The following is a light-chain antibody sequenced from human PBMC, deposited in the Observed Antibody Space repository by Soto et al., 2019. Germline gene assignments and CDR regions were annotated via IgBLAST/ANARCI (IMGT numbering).Light chain of an antibody. CDR3: SSYTSSSTRV. Sequence: QSVLTQPASVSGSPGQSITISCTGTSSDVGGYNYVSWYQHHPGKAPELMIFEVSNRPSGVSHRFSGSKSGNTASLTISGLQTEDEGDYYCSSYTSSSTRVFGTGTQLTVL. V-gene: IGLV2-14*01. J-gene: IGLJ1*01. CDR2: EVS. CDR1: SSDVGGYNY.